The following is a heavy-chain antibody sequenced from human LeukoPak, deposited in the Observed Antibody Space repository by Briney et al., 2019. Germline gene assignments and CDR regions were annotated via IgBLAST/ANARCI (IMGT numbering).Heavy chain of an antibody. CDR3: ARSTDNWNDVGSFDY. CDR2: INPNSGGT. CDR1: GYTFTGYY. V-gene: IGHV1-2*06. Sequence: ASVKVSCKASGYTFTGYYMHWVRQAPGQGLEWMGRINPNSGGTNYAQKFQGRVTMTRDTSISTAYMELSRLRSDDTAVYYCARSTDNWNDVGSFDYWGQGTLVTVSS. D-gene: IGHD1-1*01. J-gene: IGHJ4*02.